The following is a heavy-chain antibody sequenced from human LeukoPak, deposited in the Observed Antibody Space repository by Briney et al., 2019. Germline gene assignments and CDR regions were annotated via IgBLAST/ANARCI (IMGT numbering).Heavy chain of an antibody. CDR1: GFTFSSYS. CDR2: ISSSSSYI. V-gene: IGHV3-21*01. D-gene: IGHD6-19*01. CDR3: AREGRVRGSGWYGYYYYGMDV. J-gene: IGHJ6*02. Sequence: PGGSLRLSCAASGFTFSSYSMNWVRQAPGKGLEWVSSISSSSSYIYYADSVKGRFTISRDNAKNSLYLQMNSLRAEDTAVYYCAREGRVRGSGWYGYYYYGMDVWGQGTTVTVSS.